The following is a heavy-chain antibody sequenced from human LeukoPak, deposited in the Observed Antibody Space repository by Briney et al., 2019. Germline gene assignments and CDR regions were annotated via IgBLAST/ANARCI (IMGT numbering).Heavy chain of an antibody. CDR2: IWYDGSNK. CDR3: AREDYYDSSGYYDL. J-gene: IGHJ5*02. Sequence: PGGSLRLSCAASGFTFSSYSMNWVRQAPGKGLEWVAVIWYDGSNKYYADSVKGRFTISRDNSKNTLYLQMNSLRAEDTAVYYCAREDYYDSSGYYDLWGQGTLVTVSS. V-gene: IGHV3-33*08. CDR1: GFTFSSYS. D-gene: IGHD3-22*01.